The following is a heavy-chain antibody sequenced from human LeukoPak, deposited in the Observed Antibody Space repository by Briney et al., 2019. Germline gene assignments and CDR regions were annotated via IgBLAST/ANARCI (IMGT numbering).Heavy chain of an antibody. Sequence: ASVKVSCKASGYTFTGYYMHWVRQAPGQGLEWMGWINPNSGGTNYAQKFQGRVTMTRDTSISTAYMELSSLRSEDTAVYYCARGGMTTVTPWYFDYWGQGTLVTVSS. CDR1: GYTFTGYY. J-gene: IGHJ4*02. V-gene: IGHV1-2*02. CDR2: INPNSGGT. CDR3: ARGGMTTVTPWYFDY. D-gene: IGHD4-17*01.